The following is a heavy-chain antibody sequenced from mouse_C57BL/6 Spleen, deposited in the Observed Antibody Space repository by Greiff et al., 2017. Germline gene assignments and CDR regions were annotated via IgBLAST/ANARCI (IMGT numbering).Heavy chain of an antibody. CDR1: YFAFIASA. J-gene: IGHJ4*01. D-gene: IGHD3-2*02. CDR2: FTIDSDDT. Sequence: LLQSGAELVRPGSSVKLSCKDSYFAFIASAMHWVKQRPGHGLEWIGSFTIDSDDTEYSENFKGKATLTANTSSSTAYLELSRLTSEDSAVYSCARGDSSGPYAMDYWGQGTSVTVSS. V-gene: IGHV1-49*01. CDR3: ARGDSSGPYAMDY.